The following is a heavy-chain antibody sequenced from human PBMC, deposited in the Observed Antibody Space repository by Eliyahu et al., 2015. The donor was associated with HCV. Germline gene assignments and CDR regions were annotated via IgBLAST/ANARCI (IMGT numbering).Heavy chain of an antibody. D-gene: IGHD6-19*01. CDR1: GYTFTSYA. CDR3: ARQWLEKYYYGVDV. V-gene: IGHV1-3*01. J-gene: IGHJ6*02. Sequence: QVQLVQSGAEVKKPGASVKVSCKASGYTFTSYAMHWVRQAPGQRLEWMGWINAGNGNTKYSQKFQGRVTITRDTSASTAYMELSSLRSEDTAVYYCARQWLEKYYYGVDVWGPGTTVTVSS. CDR2: INAGNGNT.